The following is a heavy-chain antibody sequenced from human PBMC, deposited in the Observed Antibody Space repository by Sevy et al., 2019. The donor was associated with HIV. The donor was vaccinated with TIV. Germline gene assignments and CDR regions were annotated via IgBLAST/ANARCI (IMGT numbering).Heavy chain of an antibody. V-gene: IGHV1-2*02. J-gene: IGHJ4*02. CDR1: GYTFSVHY. CDR3: ARLRYADPSGQYYGGGADYFDY. CDR2: INPNTGDT. Sequence: ASVKVSCSTSGYTFSVHYIYWVRQAAGQGLEWMGWINPNTGDTNFSPKFQGRVTMTRDSSINAAYMELSWLTSADTAVYFCARLRYADPSGQYYGGGADYFDYWGQGTLVTVSS. D-gene: IGHD3-22*01.